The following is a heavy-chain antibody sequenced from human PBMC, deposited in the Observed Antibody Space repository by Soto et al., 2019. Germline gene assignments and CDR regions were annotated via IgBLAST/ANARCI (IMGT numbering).Heavy chain of an antibody. D-gene: IGHD6-6*01. CDR3: ARARVTVAARPDAFDV. CDR2: VYHSGTT. V-gene: IGHV4-4*02. CDR1: GGSVTTSKW. Sequence: QVLLQEPGPGLVKPSGTLFLTCTVSGGSVTTSKWWSWVRQTPGKGLEWIGEVYHSGTTNYNPSLEGRVTISVDKSNNQFSLRLTSVTAADTAIYFCARARVTVAARPDAFDVWGQGTLVTVSS. J-gene: IGHJ3*01.